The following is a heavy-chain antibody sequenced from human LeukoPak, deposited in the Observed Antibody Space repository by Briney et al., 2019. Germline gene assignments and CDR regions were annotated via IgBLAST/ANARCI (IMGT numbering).Heavy chain of an antibody. V-gene: IGHV3-48*01. D-gene: IGHD3-10*01. CDR2: ISSSSSTI. CDR1: GFTFSSYE. Sequence: GGSLRLSCAASGFTFSSYEMNWVRQAPGKGLEWVSYISSSSSTIYYADSVKGRFTISRDNAKNSLYLQMNSLRAEDTAVYYCARDWRPYGSGRISYYYYMDVWGKGTTVTVSS. CDR3: ARDWRPYGSGRISYYYYMDV. J-gene: IGHJ6*03.